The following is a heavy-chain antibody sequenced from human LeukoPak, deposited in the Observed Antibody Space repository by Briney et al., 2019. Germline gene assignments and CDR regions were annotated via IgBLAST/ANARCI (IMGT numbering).Heavy chain of an antibody. CDR1: GFTFTTYG. D-gene: IGHD2-2*03. J-gene: IGHJ4*02. CDR2: IGGSGTRT. CDR3: AKDSHWILFDD. V-gene: IGHV3-23*01. Sequence: GGSLRLSCSAFGFTFTTYGMNWVRQAPGKGLEWVSGIGGSGTRTYYAGSVKGRFTISRDNSKNTLYLQMNSLRDEDTAVYYCAKDSHWILFDDWGQGTLVTVSS.